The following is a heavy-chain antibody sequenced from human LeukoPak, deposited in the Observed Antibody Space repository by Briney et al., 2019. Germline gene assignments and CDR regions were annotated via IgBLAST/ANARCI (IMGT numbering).Heavy chain of an antibody. Sequence: SETLSLTCAVYGGSFSGHYWSWIRQPAGKGLEWIGRIYTSGSTNYNPSLKSRVTMSVDTSKNQFSLKLSSVTAADTAVYYCARAGPYGDYFGYWGQGTLVTVSS. CDR3: ARAGPYGDYFGY. J-gene: IGHJ4*02. CDR1: GGSFSGHY. V-gene: IGHV4-59*10. CDR2: IYTSGST. D-gene: IGHD4-17*01.